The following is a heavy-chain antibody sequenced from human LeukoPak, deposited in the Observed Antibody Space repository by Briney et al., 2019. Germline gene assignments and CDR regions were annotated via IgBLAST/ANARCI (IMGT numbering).Heavy chain of an antibody. CDR1: GFPFRGYD. D-gene: IGHD3-3*01. CDR3: ARRSAAAGVDGFDI. V-gene: IGHV3-13*01. Sequence: GGSLRLSCAASGFPFRGYDMHWVRQPTGKGLEWVSAIGTGGDTYYPDSVKGRFTVVRENARNTMYLQLSSLRAGDTAMYYCARRSAAAGVDGFDIWGQGTMVIVSS. J-gene: IGHJ3*02. CDR2: IGTGGDT.